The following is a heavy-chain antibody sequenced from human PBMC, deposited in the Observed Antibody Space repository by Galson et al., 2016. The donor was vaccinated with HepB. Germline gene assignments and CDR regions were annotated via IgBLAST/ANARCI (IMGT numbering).Heavy chain of an antibody. Sequence: PALVKPTQTLTLTCTLSGFSLSTSGVGVGWIRQPPGKALEWLALVYWNDDKRYRPSLESRLTITKDTSRHQVVLTMTNMDPMDTATYYCALVIPVTGRWFDPWGPGTLVTVSS. CDR3: ALVIPVTGRWFDP. V-gene: IGHV2-5*01. J-gene: IGHJ5*02. CDR1: GFSLSTSGVG. D-gene: IGHD2-2*01. CDR2: VYWNDDK.